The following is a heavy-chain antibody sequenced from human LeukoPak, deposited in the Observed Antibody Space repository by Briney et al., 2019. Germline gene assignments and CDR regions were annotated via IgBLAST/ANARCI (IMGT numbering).Heavy chain of an antibody. CDR2: ISSNGGTI. CDR1: GFTFSSYA. CDR3: VKGSEAYCDSKSDY. V-gene: IGHV3-64D*09. J-gene: IGHJ4*02. Sequence: TGGSLRLSCSASGFTFSSYAMHWVRQAPGNGLEYVSAISSNGGTIYYADSAKGRFTISRDNSKNTLYLQMSSLRVEDTAVYYCVKGSEAYCDSKSDYWGQRTLVTVSS. D-gene: IGHD3-22*01.